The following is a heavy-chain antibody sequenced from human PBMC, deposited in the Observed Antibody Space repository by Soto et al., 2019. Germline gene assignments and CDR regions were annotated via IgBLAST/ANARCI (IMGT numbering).Heavy chain of an antibody. V-gene: IGHV3-11*05. CDR1: GFTFSDYY. D-gene: IGHD2-15*01. CDR2: ISSSSSYT. Sequence: QVQLVESGGGLVKPGGSLRLSCAASGFTFSDYYMSWIRQAPGKGLEWVSYISSSSSYTNYADSVKGRFTISRDNAKNSLYLQMNSLRAEDTAVYYCARSGCSGGSCYQENDNWFDPWGQGTLVTVSS. J-gene: IGHJ5*02. CDR3: ARSGCSGGSCYQENDNWFDP.